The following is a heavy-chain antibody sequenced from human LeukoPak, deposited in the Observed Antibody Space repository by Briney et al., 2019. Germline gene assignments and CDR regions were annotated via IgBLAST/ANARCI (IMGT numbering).Heavy chain of an antibody. D-gene: IGHD2-15*01. J-gene: IGHJ3*01. V-gene: IGHV3-48*03. CDR1: GFTFSSYE. Sequence: GGSLRLSCAASGFTFSSYEMNWVRQAPGKGLEWVSSISRSATTIYYADSVKGRFTISRDNAKNSLYLQMNSLRAEDTAVYYCARASDSWVANAFDFWGQGTMVTVSS. CDR2: ISRSATTI. CDR3: ARASDSWVANAFDF.